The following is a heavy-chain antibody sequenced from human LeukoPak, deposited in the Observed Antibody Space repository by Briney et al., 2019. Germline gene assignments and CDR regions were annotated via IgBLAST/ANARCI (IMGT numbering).Heavy chain of an antibody. CDR2: IIPILGIA. CDR1: GGTFSSYA. V-gene: IGHV1-69*04. Sequence: GASVKVSCKASGGTFSSYAISWVRQAPGQGLEWMGRIIPILGIANYAQKFQGRVTITADKSTSTAYMELSSLRSEDTAVYYCARDQGVVVTAIMFGPFDYWGQGTLVTVSS. D-gene: IGHD2-21*02. CDR3: ARDQGVVVTAIMFGPFDY. J-gene: IGHJ4*02.